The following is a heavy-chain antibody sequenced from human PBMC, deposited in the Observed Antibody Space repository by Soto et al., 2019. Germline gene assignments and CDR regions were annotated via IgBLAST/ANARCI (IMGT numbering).Heavy chain of an antibody. Sequence: GGSLRLSCAASGFTFSSYAMSWVRQAPGKGLEWVSAISGSGGSTYYADSLKGRFTISRDNSKNTLYLQMNSLRAEDTDVYYCAKITYYDFWSGYYMHFDYWGQGTLVTVSS. CDR3: AKITYYDFWSGYYMHFDY. CDR1: GFTFSSYA. D-gene: IGHD3-3*01. V-gene: IGHV3-23*01. CDR2: ISGSGGST. J-gene: IGHJ4*02.